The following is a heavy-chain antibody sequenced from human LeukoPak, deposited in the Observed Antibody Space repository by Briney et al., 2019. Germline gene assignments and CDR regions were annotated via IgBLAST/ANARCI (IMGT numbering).Heavy chain of an antibody. V-gene: IGHV3-23*01. CDR1: GFTFSNHA. Sequence: VGCLRLSCAASGFTFSNHAMSWVRQTPGKGPQWISVISGSGRTTEYADSVKGRFTISRDNSKNTLSLQMNSLRVEDTAIYYCVKNVVVKRYIDYWGQGTLVTVSS. D-gene: IGHD2-15*01. CDR2: ISGSGRTT. J-gene: IGHJ4*02. CDR3: VKNVVVKRYIDY.